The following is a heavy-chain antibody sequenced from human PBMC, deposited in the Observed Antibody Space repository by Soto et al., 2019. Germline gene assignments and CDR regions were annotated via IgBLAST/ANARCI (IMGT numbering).Heavy chain of an antibody. D-gene: IGHD2-15*01. V-gene: IGHV1-69*12. CDR2: IIPFFSSP. J-gene: IGHJ6*02. Sequence: QVQLVQSGAEVKKPGSSVKVSCKASGGAFNNFASSWVRQAPGQGLEWMGAIIPFFSSPNYSQKLQGRLTITADEATSTAYMELNSLRSDDTAVYYCARDRVKRGSSYYYGMDVWGQGTTVTDSS. CDR3: ARDRVKRGSSYYYGMDV. CDR1: GGAFNNFA.